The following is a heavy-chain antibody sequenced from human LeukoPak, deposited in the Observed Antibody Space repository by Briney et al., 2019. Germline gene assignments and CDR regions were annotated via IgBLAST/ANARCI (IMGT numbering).Heavy chain of an antibody. D-gene: IGHD1-26*01. V-gene: IGHV3-7*03. CDR3: AKDILGKAQYYFDY. CDR1: GFTFSTYW. J-gene: IGHJ4*02. Sequence: GGSLRLSCAASGFTFSTYWMSWVRQAPGKGLEWVANIKQDGSDKYYVDSVKGRFTISRDNAKNSLYLQMNSLRAEDTALYYCAKDILGKAQYYFDYWGQGTLVTVSS. CDR2: IKQDGSDK.